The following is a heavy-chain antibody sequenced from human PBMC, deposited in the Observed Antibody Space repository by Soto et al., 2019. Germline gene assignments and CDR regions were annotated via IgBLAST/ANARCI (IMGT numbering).Heavy chain of an antibody. CDR1: GFTFDDYA. CDR2: ISWNSGSI. Sequence: DVQLVESGGGLVQPGRSLRLSCAASGFTFDDYAMHWVRQAPGKGLEWVSGISWNSGSIGYADSVKGRFTISRDNAKNSLDQQMNSLRAEDTALYYCAKDVSHGYCSGGSCYPDYFQHWGQGTLVTDSS. V-gene: IGHV3-9*01. J-gene: IGHJ1*01. D-gene: IGHD2-15*01. CDR3: AKDVSHGYCSGGSCYPDYFQH.